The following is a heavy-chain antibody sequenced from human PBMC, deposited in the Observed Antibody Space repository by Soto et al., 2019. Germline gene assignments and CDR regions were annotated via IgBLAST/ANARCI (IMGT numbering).Heavy chain of an antibody. V-gene: IGHV3-33*01. D-gene: IGHD5-18*01. CDR1: GFTFSSYG. Sequence: GGSLRLSCAASGFTFSSYGMHWVRQAPGKGLEWVAVIWYDGSNKYYADSVKGRFTISRDNSKNTLYLQMNSLRAEDTAVYYCARGESGYSYSLWNRKGVYYYYGMDVWGQGTTVTVSS. CDR2: IWYDGSNK. CDR3: ARGESGYSYSLWNRKGVYYYYGMDV. J-gene: IGHJ6*02.